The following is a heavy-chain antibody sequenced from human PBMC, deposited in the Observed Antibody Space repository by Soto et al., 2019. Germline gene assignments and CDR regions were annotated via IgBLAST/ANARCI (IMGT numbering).Heavy chain of an antibody. CDR1: SGSISSYY. D-gene: IGHD6-19*01. V-gene: IGHV4-59*08. J-gene: IGHJ4*02. CDR2: MFYSGST. CDR3: ARHLRQQWPVGFDY. Sequence: SETLSLTCTVSSGSISSYYWSWIRQSPGKGLEWIGYMFYSGSTNYNPSLKSRVTISMDTSKSQFSLKLTSVTAADTAVYYCARHLRQQWPVGFDYSGQGTLVTVSS.